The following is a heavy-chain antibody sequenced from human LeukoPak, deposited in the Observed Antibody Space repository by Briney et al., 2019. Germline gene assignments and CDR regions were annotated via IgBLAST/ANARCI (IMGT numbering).Heavy chain of an antibody. CDR2: INPNSGGT. Sequence: VASVKVSCKASGYTFTSYDINWVRQATGQGLEWMGWINPNSGGTNYAQKFQGRVTMTRDTSISTAYMELSRLRSDDTAVYYCARDPYYYDSSGYSQDYWGQGTLVTVSS. D-gene: IGHD3-22*01. CDR3: ARDPYYYDSSGYSQDY. CDR1: GYTFTSYD. J-gene: IGHJ4*02. V-gene: IGHV1-2*02.